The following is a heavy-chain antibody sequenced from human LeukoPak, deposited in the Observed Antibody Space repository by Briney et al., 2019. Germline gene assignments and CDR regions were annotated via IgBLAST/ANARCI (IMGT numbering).Heavy chain of an antibody. V-gene: IGHV3-74*01. Sequence: GGSLRLSCAASGFTSSGYWMHWVRQPPARGLMWVSYISGDGGGKSYEDSVKGRFTISRDNAKNTVYLQMNSLRVDDTAVYYCARDAQGPIDLDYWGQGTPVTVSS. CDR2: ISGDGGGK. CDR1: GFTSSGYW. CDR3: ARDAQGPIDLDY. J-gene: IGHJ4*02.